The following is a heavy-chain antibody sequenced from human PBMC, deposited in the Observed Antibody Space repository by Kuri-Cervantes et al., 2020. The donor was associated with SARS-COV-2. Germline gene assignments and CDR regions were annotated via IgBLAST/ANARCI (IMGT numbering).Heavy chain of an antibody. CDR3: ARRVKMLRFLEWVPGYMDV. CDR2: IYYSGST. D-gene: IGHD3-3*01. V-gene: IGHV4-39*01. J-gene: IGHJ6*03. Sequence: SEPLSLTCTVSGGSISSSSYYWGWIRQPPGKGLEWIGSIYYSGSTYYNPSLKSRVTISVDTSKNQFYLKLSSVTAADTAVYYCARRVKMLRFLEWVPGYMDVWGKGTTVTVSS. CDR1: GGSISSSSYY.